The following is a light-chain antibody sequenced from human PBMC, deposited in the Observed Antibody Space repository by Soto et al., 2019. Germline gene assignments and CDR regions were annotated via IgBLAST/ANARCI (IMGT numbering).Light chain of an antibody. V-gene: IGKV3-11*01. CDR2: DAS. CDR3: QQRSNWLALT. Sequence: EIVLTQSPATLSLSPGERATLSCRASQSVSSYLAWYQQQPGQAPRLLIYDASNRATGIPARFSGSGSGTDFTLTISSLEPEDFAVYYCQQRSNWLALTFGGGTKVDIK. CDR1: QSVSSY. J-gene: IGKJ4*01.